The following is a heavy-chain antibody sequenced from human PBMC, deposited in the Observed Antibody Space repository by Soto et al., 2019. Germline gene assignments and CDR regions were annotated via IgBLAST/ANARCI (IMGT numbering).Heavy chain of an antibody. CDR2: IKSKTDGGTT. D-gene: IGHD1-7*01. Sequence: GGSLRLSCAASGFTFSNAWMSWVRQAPGKGLEWVGRIKSKTDGGTTDYAAPVKGRFTISRDDSKNTLYLQMNSLKTEDTAVYYCTTEGYNWNYNSYFDYWCQGTLVTVSS. CDR3: TTEGYNWNYNSYFDY. J-gene: IGHJ4*02. V-gene: IGHV3-15*01. CDR1: GFTFSNAW.